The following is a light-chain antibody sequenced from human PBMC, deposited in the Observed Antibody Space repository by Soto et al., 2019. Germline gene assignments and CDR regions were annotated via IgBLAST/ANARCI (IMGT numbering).Light chain of an antibody. CDR3: QQYGSSPPWT. CDR1: QSVSSSF. J-gene: IGKJ1*01. CDR2: DAS. Sequence: EIVLTQSPGTLSLSPGERATLSCRASQSVSSSFLAWYQQKPGQAPRLLIYDASSMATGIPDRFSGSGSGTDFTLTISRLEHADFAVYFCQQYGSSPPWTFGQGTKVEIK. V-gene: IGKV3-20*01.